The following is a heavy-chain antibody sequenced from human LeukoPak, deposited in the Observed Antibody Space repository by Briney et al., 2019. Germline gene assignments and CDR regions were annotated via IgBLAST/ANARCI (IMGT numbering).Heavy chain of an antibody. CDR3: ARSRDCSSTSCSKTFDY. V-gene: IGHV1-2*02. CDR2: INPNSGGT. CDR1: GYTFTGYY. D-gene: IGHD2-2*01. J-gene: IGHJ4*02. Sequence: ASVTVSYKASGYTFTGYYMHWVRQAPGQGLEWMGWINPNSGGTNYAQNFQRRVTMPSDTSISTAYMELSRLRSDDTAVYYRARSRDCSSTSCSKTFDYWGQGTLVTVSS.